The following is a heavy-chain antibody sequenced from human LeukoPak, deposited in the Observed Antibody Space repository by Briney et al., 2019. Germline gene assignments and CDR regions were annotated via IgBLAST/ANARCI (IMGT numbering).Heavy chain of an antibody. CDR1: GSPFTSNN. D-gene: IGHD6-13*01. J-gene: IGHJ1*01. CDR3: ARGWNSSWYFQY. V-gene: IGHV1-8*01. CDR2: MNPNSGNT. Sequence: ASVKVSCKASGSPFTSNNINWFRQAMGQGPEWMGWMNPNSGNTGYAQKFQGRVTMTRNTSISTAYMELSSLRSEDTAVYYCARGWNSSWYFQYWGQGTLVTVSS.